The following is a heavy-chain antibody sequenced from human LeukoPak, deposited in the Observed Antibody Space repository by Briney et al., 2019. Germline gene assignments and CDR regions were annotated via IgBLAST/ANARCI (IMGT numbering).Heavy chain of an antibody. D-gene: IGHD6-19*01. CDR1: GYTFTSYG. V-gene: IGHV1-18*01. CDR3: AKTNRLWLAYWYFDL. CDR2: ISVYNANT. Sequence: ASVKVSCKASGYTFTSYGISWVRQAPGQGLEWMGWISVYNANTKYAQKLQGRVTMTRDTSTSAAYMELSSLRSDDTAVYYCAKTNRLWLAYWYFDLWGRGTLVSVSS. J-gene: IGHJ2*01.